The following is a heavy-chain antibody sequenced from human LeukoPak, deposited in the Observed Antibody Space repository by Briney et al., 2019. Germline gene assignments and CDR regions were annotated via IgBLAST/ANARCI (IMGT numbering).Heavy chain of an antibody. J-gene: IGHJ6*02. D-gene: IGHD4-11*01. V-gene: IGHV4-34*01. CDR2: INHSGST. CDR3: ARDIAVTTETYGMDV. CDR1: GGSFSGYY. Sequence: PSETLSLTCAVYGGSFSGYYWSWIRQPPGKGLEWIGEINHSGSTNYNPSLKSRVTISVDTSKNQFSLKLSSVTAADTAVYYCARDIAVTTETYGMDVWGQGTTVTVSS.